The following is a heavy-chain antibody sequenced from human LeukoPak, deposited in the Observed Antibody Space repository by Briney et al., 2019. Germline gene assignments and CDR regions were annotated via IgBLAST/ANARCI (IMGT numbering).Heavy chain of an antibody. D-gene: IGHD6-13*01. CDR2: IYHSGST. CDR3: ARHLKIAAAARSGLNWFDP. CDR1: GYSISRGYY. J-gene: IGHJ5*02. Sequence: KPSETLSLTCAVSGYSISRGYYWGWVRPPPRKGLEWIGSIYHSGSTYYNPSLKSRVTISVDTSKNQFSLKLSSVTAADTAVYYCARHLKIAAAARSGLNWFDPWGQGTLVTVSS. V-gene: IGHV4-38-2*01.